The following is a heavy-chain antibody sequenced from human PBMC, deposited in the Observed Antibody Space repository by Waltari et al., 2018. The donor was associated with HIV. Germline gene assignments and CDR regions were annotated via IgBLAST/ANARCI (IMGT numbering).Heavy chain of an antibody. D-gene: IGHD6-6*01. Sequence: EVQLLQSGGGLVQPGGSLRLSCTASGLTFSNSAMTWVRQAPGMGLEWVSGITGSGLSTYYADSVKGRFTISRDESMDTLYLQMNSLRPEDTAVYYCAKVSSSSLGRFDYWGQGTLVSVSS. CDR1: GLTFSNSA. J-gene: IGHJ4*02. V-gene: IGHV3-23*01. CDR3: AKVSSSSLGRFDY. CDR2: ITGSGLST.